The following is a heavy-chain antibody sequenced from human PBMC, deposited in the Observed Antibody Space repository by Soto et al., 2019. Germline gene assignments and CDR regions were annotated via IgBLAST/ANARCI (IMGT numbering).Heavy chain of an antibody. J-gene: IGHJ6*02. CDR2: ISYDGSNK. V-gene: IGHV3-30*18. CDR1: GFTFSSYG. CDR3: AKDLGEAGTVPDYYYYYGMDV. D-gene: IGHD6-19*01. Sequence: QVQLVESGGGVVQPARSLRLSCAASGFTFSSYGMHWGRQAPGKGLEWVAVISYDGSNKYYADSVKGRFPISRDNSKNTLYLQMNSLRAEDTAVYYCAKDLGEAGTVPDYYYYYGMDVWGQGTTVTVSS.